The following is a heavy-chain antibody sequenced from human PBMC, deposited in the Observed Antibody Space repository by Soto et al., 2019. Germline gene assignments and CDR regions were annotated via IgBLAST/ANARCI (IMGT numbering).Heavy chain of an antibody. V-gene: IGHV3-74*01. Sequence: PGGSLRLSCAASGFTFSSYWMHWVRQAPGKGLVWVSRINSDGSSTSYADSVKGRFTISRDNSRNTLDLQMNSLRAEDTAVYYCAKDNYYYDRSGYYTYDHWGQGTQVTVSS. CDR3: AKDNYYYDRSGYYTYDH. J-gene: IGHJ4*02. D-gene: IGHD3-22*01. CDR1: GFTFSSYW. CDR2: INSDGSST.